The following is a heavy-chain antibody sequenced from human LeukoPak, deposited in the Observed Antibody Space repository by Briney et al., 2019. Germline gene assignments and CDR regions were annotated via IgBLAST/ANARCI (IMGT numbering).Heavy chain of an antibody. V-gene: IGHV4-59*01. CDR1: GGSISSYY. J-gene: IGHJ6*02. CDR3: ASSPLGSLRSLEWYHSGYYYGMDV. CDR2: IYYSGST. Sequence: PSETLSLTCTVSGGSISSYYWSWIRQPPGKGLEWIGYIYYSGSTNYNPSLKSRVTISVDTSKNQFSLKLSSVTAADTAVYYCASSPLGSLRSLEWYHSGYYYGMDVWGQGTTVTVSS. D-gene: IGHD3-3*01.